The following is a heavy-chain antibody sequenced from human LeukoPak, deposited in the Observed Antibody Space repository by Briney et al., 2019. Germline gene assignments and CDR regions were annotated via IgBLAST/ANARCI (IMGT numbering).Heavy chain of an antibody. J-gene: IGHJ3*02. D-gene: IGHD1-1*01. CDR2: IKQDGSEK. CDR3: ARQVIRNDEGAFDI. V-gene: IGHV3-7*01. CDR1: GFTFSSRDW. Sequence: GGSLRLSCVASGFTFSSRDWMTWVRQAPGEGVEWVANIKQDGSEKNYVDSVKGRFTISRDNAKNSLYLQMNSLRAEDTAVYYCARQVIRNDEGAFDIWGQGTMLTVSS.